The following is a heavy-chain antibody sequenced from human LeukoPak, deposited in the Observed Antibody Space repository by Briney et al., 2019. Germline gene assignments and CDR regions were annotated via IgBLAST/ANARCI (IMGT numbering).Heavy chain of an antibody. CDR1: GFSFSTFW. Sequence: GGSLRLSCAASGFSFSTFWMGWVRQAPGQGLEWVVNIREDGSKKYYVDSVKGRFTISRDNAKNSLYLQMNSLRAEDTAVYYCARDYLEDYDILTGYAFDIWGQGTMVTVSS. CDR2: IREDGSKK. J-gene: IGHJ3*02. V-gene: IGHV3-7*03. CDR3: ARDYLEDYDILTGYAFDI. D-gene: IGHD3-9*01.